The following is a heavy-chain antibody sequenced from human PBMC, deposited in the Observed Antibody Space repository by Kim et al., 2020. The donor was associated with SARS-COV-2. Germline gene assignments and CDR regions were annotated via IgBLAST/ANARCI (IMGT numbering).Heavy chain of an antibody. Sequence: GGSLRLSCAASGFTFSSYSMNWVRQAPGKGLEWVSSISSSSSYIYYADSVKGRFTISRDNAKNSLYLQMNSLRAEDTAVYYCARGVDLGSGSYLYYYYGMDVWGQGTTVTVSS. J-gene: IGHJ6*02. D-gene: IGHD3-10*01. CDR1: GFTFSSYS. V-gene: IGHV3-21*01. CDR2: ISSSSSYI. CDR3: ARGVDLGSGSYLYYYYGMDV.